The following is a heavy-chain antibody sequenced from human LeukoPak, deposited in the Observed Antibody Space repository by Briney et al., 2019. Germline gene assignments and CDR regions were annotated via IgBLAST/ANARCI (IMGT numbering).Heavy chain of an antibody. V-gene: IGHV4-59*01. D-gene: IGHD5-12*01. J-gene: IGHJ4*02. Sequence: SETLSLTCTVSGGSISSYYWSWIRQPPGKGLEWIGYIYYSGSTNYNPSLKSRVTISVDTSKNQFSLKLRSVTAADTAVHYCARVTGYDWESFYDYWGQGILVTVSS. CDR2: IYYSGST. CDR1: GGSISSYY. CDR3: ARVTGYDWESFYDY.